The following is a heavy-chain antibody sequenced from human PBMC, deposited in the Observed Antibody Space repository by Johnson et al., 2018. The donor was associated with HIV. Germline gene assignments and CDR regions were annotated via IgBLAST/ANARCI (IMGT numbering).Heavy chain of an antibody. J-gene: IGHJ3*02. D-gene: IGHD1-7*01. V-gene: IGHV3-7*01. CDR3: ARDRIPYNWNYEGDAFDI. Sequence: MHLVESGGGLVQPGGSLRLSCAASGFTFSSYWMSWVRQAPGKGLEWVANIKQDGSEKYYVDSVKGRFTISRDNAKNSLYLQMNSLRAEDTAVYYCARDRIPYNWNYEGDAFDIWGQGTMVTVSS. CDR2: IKQDGSEK. CDR1: GFTFSSYW.